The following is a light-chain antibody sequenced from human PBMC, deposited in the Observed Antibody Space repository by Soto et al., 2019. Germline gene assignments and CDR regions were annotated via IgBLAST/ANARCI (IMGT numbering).Light chain of an antibody. CDR1: SGHSNYA. CDR2: VNSDGSH. J-gene: IGLJ1*01. Sequence: QPVLTQSPSASASLGASVKLTCTLSSGHSNYAIAWHQQQPEKGPRYLMKVNSDGSHRKGDGIRDRFSGSSSGAQRYLTISSLQSEDEADYYCQTWGTGIRVFGTGTKLTVL. V-gene: IGLV4-69*01. CDR3: QTWGTGIRV.